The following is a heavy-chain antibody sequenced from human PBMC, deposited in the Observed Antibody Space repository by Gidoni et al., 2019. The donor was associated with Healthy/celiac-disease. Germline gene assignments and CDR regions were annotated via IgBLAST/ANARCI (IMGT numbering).Heavy chain of an antibody. D-gene: IGHD1-26*01. CDR1: GGSISSYY. Sequence: QVQLQESGPGLVKPSETLSLTCPVSGGSISSYYWSWIRQPPGKGLEWIGYIYYSGSTNYNPSLKSRVTISVDTSKNQFSLKLSSVTAADTAVYYCARGVVGATDWGQGTLVTVSS. CDR2: IYYSGST. J-gene: IGHJ4*02. V-gene: IGHV4-59*01. CDR3: ARGVVGATD.